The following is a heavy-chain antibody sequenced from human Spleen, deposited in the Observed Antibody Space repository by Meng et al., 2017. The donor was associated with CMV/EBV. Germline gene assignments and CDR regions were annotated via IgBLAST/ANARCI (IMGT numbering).Heavy chain of an antibody. D-gene: IGHD1-26*01. Sequence: SVKVSCKASGYTFTSYAMNWVRQAPGQGLEWMGGIIPILDMANYAQKFQGRVTLTADKSTTTAFMELSSLRSDDTAVYYCMRDPPWAPGENSYSPWGQGTLVTVSS. CDR2: IIPILDMA. J-gene: IGHJ5*02. V-gene: IGHV1-69*10. CDR3: MRDPPWAPGENSYSP. CDR1: GYTFTSYA.